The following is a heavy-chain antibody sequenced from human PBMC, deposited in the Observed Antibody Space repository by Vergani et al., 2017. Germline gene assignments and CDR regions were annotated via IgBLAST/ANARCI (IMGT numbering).Heavy chain of an antibody. Sequence: EVQLVESGGGLVQPGRSLRLSCTASGFTFGDYAMSWFRQAPGKGLEWVGFIRSKAYGGTTEYAASVKGRFTISSDDSKSIAYLQMNSLKTEDTAVYYCTRDRVYYDSSGYYYVGYDAFDIWGQGTMVTVSS. D-gene: IGHD3-22*01. CDR3: TRDRVYYDSSGYYYVGYDAFDI. CDR1: GFTFGDYA. V-gene: IGHV3-49*03. J-gene: IGHJ3*02. CDR2: IRSKAYGGTT.